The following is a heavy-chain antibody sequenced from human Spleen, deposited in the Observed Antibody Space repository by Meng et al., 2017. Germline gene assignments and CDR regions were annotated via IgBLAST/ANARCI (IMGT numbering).Heavy chain of an antibody. V-gene: IGHV3-53*01. CDR1: GFTVSSNY. CDR2: IYSGGST. D-gene: IGHD1-26*01. J-gene: IGHJ6*02. CDR3: ARGIKTWDDYYYYGMDV. Sequence: GESLKISCAASGFTVSSNYMSWVRQAPGKGLEWVSVIYSGGSTYYADSVKGRFTISRDNSKNTLYLQMNSLRAEDTAVYYCARGIKTWDDYYYYGMDVWGQGTMVTVSS.